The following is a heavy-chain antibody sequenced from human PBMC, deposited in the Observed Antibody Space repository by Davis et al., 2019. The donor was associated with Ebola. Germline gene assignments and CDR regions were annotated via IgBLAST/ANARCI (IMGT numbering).Heavy chain of an antibody. V-gene: IGHV4-31*02. CDR2: IYYSGST. CDR1: GFTVSSNY. J-gene: IGHJ5*02. Sequence: SCAASGFTVSSNYMSWIRQHPGKGLEWIGYIYYSGSTYYNPSLKSRVTISVDTSKNQFSLKLSSVTAADTAVYYCARARYYYGRGRLDPWGQGTLVTVSS. D-gene: IGHD3-10*02. CDR3: ARARYYYGRGRLDP.